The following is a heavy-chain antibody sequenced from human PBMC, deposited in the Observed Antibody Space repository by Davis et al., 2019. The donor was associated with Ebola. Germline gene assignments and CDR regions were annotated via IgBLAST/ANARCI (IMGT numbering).Heavy chain of an antibody. V-gene: IGHV3-21*01. J-gene: IGHJ4*02. CDR2: ISSSSSYI. CDR3: ARVDYDILTGYCDY. Sequence: GESLKISCAASGFTFSSYWMSWVRQAPGKGLEWVSSISSSSSYIYYADSVKGRFTISRDNAKNSLYLQMNSLRAEDTAVYYCARVDYDILTGYCDYWGQGTLVTVSS. CDR1: GFTFSSYW. D-gene: IGHD3-9*01.